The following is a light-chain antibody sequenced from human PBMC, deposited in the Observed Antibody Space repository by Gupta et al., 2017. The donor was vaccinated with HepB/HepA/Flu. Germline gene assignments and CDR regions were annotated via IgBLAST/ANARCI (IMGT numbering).Light chain of an antibody. V-gene: IGKV3-20*01. CDR1: QSVSSSY. Sequence: EIVLTQSPGTLSLSPGERATLSCRASQSVSSSYLAWYQQKPGQAPRLLIYVASSRASGIPDRFSGSGSVTDFTLTSSRRENEDSAVYYVQYAGSSHTFGQGTKLEIK. CDR3: QYAGSSHT. CDR2: VAS. J-gene: IGKJ2*01.